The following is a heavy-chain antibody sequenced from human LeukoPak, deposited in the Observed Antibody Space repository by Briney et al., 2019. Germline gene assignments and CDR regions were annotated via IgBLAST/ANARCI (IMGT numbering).Heavy chain of an antibody. Sequence: PSETLSLTCTVSGGSISSGTYYWSWIRQPAGKGLEWIGLIYTSGSTNYNPSLKSRVTISVDTSKNQFSLKLSSVTAVDTAVYYCARDRRDGYKMKRYWYFDLWGRGTLVTVSS. J-gene: IGHJ2*01. D-gene: IGHD5-24*01. V-gene: IGHV4-61*02. CDR2: IYTSGST. CDR1: GGSISSGTYY. CDR3: ARDRRDGYKMKRYWYFDL.